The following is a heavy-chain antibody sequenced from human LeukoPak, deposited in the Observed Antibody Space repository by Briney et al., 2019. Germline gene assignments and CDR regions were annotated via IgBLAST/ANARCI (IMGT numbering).Heavy chain of an antibody. CDR1: GFTFSSYG. V-gene: IGHV3-33*01. D-gene: IGHD3-16*02. J-gene: IGHJ4*02. CDR3: AREGGIYDYVWGSYRLMYYFDY. CDR2: IWYDGSNK. Sequence: GGSLRLSCAASGFTFSSYGMHWVRQAPGKGLEGGAVIWYDGSNKYYADSVKGRFTISRDNSKNTLYLQMNSLRAEDKAVYYCAREGGIYDYVWGSYRLMYYFDYWGQGTLVTVSS.